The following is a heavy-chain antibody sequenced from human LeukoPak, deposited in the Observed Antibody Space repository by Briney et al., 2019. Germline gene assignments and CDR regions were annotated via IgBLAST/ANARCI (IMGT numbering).Heavy chain of an antibody. D-gene: IGHD6-13*01. V-gene: IGHV4-30-4*01. CDR1: GGSISSGDYY. CDR3: ASSSSWGYYGMDV. CDR2: IYYSGST. Sequence: SETLSLTCTVSGGSISSGDYYWSWIRQPPGKGLEWTGYIYYSGSTYYNPSLKSRVTISVDTSKNQFSLKLSSVTAADTAVYYCASSSSWGYYGMDVWGQGTTVTVSS. J-gene: IGHJ6*02.